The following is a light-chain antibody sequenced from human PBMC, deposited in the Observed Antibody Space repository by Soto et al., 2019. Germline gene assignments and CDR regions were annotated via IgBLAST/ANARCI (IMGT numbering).Light chain of an antibody. J-gene: IGKJ1*01. CDR1: QSPSSSY. CDR3: QHYGTSPLT. Sequence: EFVLTQSPGTLSLSPGERATLSCRASQSPSSSYFAWYQQKPGQAPRLLIYGVSSRATGIPDRFSGSGSGTDFILTISRLEPEDFAVYFCQHYGTSPLTFGQGTKVEIK. V-gene: IGKV3-20*01. CDR2: GVS.